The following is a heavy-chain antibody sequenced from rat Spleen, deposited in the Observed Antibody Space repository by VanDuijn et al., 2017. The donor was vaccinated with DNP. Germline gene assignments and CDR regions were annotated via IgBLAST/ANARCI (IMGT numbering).Heavy chain of an antibody. Sequence: EVQVVQSGGGLVQPGRSLKLSCAVSGLTFSHYGMAWVRQPPTKGLEWVAYISYDGGSTYYGDSVKGRFTISRDNAKSTLYLQMNSLRSEDMANYYCSRWYNSGFYFDHWGQGVMVTVSS. V-gene: IGHV5-22*01. CDR3: SRWYNSGFYFDH. D-gene: IGHD4-3*01. CDR1: GLTFSHYG. CDR2: ISYDGGST. J-gene: IGHJ2*01.